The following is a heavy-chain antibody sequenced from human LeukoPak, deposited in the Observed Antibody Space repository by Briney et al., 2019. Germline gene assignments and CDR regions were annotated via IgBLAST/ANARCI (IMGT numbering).Heavy chain of an antibody. Sequence: GGSLRLSCAASGFTFSSYSMSWVRQATGKGLEWVSFLSSGSSYIYYADPVKGRFTISRDNAKNSLYMQMSSLRAEDTAVYYCARGRGFSYGYKYFDYWGQGTLVTVSS. CDR1: GFTFSSYS. J-gene: IGHJ4*02. CDR2: LSSGSSYI. D-gene: IGHD5-18*01. CDR3: ARGRGFSYGYKYFDY. V-gene: IGHV3-21*01.